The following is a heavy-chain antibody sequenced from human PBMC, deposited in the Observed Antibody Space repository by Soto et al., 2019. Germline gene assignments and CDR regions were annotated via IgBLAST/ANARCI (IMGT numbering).Heavy chain of an antibody. CDR2: ISSSSSYI. Sequence: GGSLRLSCAASGFTFSSYSMNWVRQAPGKGLEWVSSISSSSSYIYYADSVKGRFTISRDNAKNSLYLQMNSLRAEDTAVYYCARDPGIAAARNYYYYMDVWGKGTTVTVSS. CDR3: ARDPGIAAARNYYYYMDV. J-gene: IGHJ6*03. CDR1: GFTFSSYS. D-gene: IGHD6-13*01. V-gene: IGHV3-21*01.